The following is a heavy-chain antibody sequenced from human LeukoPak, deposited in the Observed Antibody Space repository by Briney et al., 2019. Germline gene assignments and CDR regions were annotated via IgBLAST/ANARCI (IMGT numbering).Heavy chain of an antibody. D-gene: IGHD1-26*01. CDR1: GGTISSGSYY. V-gene: IGHV4-61*02. J-gene: IGHJ4*02. CDR2: IYTSGST. Sequence: SETLSLTCTVSGGTISSGSYYWSWLRQPVGKGLEWIGRIYTSGSTNYNPSLKSRVTISVDTSKNQFSLKLSSVTAADTAVYYCARAVSGSYFDYWGQGTLVTVSS. CDR3: ARAVSGSYFDY.